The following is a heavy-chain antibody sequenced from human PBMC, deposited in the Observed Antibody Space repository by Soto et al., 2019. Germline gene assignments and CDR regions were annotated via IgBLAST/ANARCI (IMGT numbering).Heavy chain of an antibody. CDR3: ANSFYDVFTGLDPYNYFDP. CDR1: GGSFSSTNYY. CDR2: IYYTGSV. J-gene: IGHJ5*02. D-gene: IGHD3-9*01. V-gene: IGHV4-39*01. Sequence: PSETLSLTCAVSGGSFSSTNYYWGWIRQPPGKGLEWIGTIYYTGSVFYNPSLKSRVTMSVDTSKNQFSLKLSSVTAADTAVYYCANSFYDVFTGLDPYNYFDPWGQGILVTVSS.